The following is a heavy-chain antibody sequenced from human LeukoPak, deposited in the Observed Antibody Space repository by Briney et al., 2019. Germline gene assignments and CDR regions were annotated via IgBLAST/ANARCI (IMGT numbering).Heavy chain of an antibody. CDR1: GGSFSGYY. J-gene: IGHJ6*03. D-gene: IGHD3-10*01. V-gene: IGHV4-34*01. Sequence: SETPSLTCAVYGGSFSGYYWSWIRQPPGKGLEWIGEINHSGSTNYNPSLKSRVTISVDTSKNQFSLKLSSVTAADTAVYYCARLRMVRGVTRSRGYYYYYMDVWGKGTTVTISS. CDR2: INHSGST. CDR3: ARLRMVRGVTRSRGYYYYYMDV.